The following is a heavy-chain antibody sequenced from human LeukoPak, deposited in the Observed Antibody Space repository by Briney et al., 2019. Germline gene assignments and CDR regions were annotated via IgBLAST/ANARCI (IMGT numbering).Heavy chain of an antibody. D-gene: IGHD3-10*01. CDR1: GDSVSSNSAA. CDR3: AGGDHHSCGALSSYYYGMDI. J-gene: IGHJ6*04. V-gene: IGHV6-1*01. Sequence: SQTLSLTCALSGDSVSSNSAAWNWIRQSPSRGLEWLGRTYYRSKWYNDYAVSVKSRITINPDTSKNQFSLQLSSVTAEDTAVYYCAGGDHHSCGALSSYYYGMDIWGKGTTVTVSS. CDR2: TYYRSKWYN.